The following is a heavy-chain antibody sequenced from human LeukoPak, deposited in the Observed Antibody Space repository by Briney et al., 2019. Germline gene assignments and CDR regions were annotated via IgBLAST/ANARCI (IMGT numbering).Heavy chain of an antibody. CDR1: GFTFDDYA. V-gene: IGHV3-9*01. CDR2: IGWNSGSI. J-gene: IGHJ3*02. Sequence: PGRSLRLSCAASGFTFDDYAMHWVRQAPGKGLEWVSGIGWNSGSIGYADSVKGRFTISRDNAKNSLYLQMNSLRAEDTAVYYCAREGGSSTTPDAFDIWGQGTMVTVSS. CDR3: AREGGSSTTPDAFDI. D-gene: IGHD2-2*01.